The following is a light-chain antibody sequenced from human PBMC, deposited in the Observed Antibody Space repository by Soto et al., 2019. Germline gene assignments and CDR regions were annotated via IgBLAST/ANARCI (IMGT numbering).Light chain of an antibody. J-gene: IGKJ1*01. CDR3: QQYGNSPPKT. CDR1: QSIRENL. V-gene: IGKV3-20*01. Sequence: VLTQSPGTLYLSLGERATLSCRTSQSIRENLLAWYQQKPGQAPRLLIYAASTRATGIPDRFSGSGSGADFTLTISRLEPEDFAVYYCQQYGNSPPKTFGQGTKVEIK. CDR2: AAS.